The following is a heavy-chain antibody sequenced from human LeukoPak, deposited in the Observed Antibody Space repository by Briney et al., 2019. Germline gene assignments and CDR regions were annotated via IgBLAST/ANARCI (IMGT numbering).Heavy chain of an antibody. V-gene: IGHV3-30-3*01. D-gene: IGHD2-21*01. J-gene: IGHJ5*02. CDR3: ARDDWGFDP. CDR1: GFTFSDYA. Sequence: GGSPRLSCAASGFTFSDYAMHWVRQAPGKGLEWVAFISYDGSNKYYADSLKGRFTISRDNSKNTLYLQMNSLRADDTAVYYCARDDWGFDPWGQGTLVTVSS. CDR2: ISYDGSNK.